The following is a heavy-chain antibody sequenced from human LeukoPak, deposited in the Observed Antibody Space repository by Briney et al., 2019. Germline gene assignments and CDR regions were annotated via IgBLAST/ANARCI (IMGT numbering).Heavy chain of an antibody. V-gene: IGHV4-39*01. CDR3: ARLRYYGSGSFDY. J-gene: IGHJ4*02. D-gene: IGHD3-10*01. CDR2: IYYSGST. Sequence: KPSETLSLTCTVSGGSISSSSYYWGWIRQPPGKGLEWIGSIYYSGSTHYNPSLKSRVTISVDTSKNQFSLKLSSVTAADTAVYYCARLRYYGSGSFDYWGQGTLVTVSS. CDR1: GGSISSSSYY.